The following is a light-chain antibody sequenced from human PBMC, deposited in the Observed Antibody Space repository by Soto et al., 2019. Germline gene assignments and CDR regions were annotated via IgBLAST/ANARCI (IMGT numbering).Light chain of an antibody. Sequence: DIQMTQSPSSLSATDGDRVTIACRASQAISNFLAWYQQKPGKVPKLLISAASTLQSGVPSRFSGSGSGTDFTLTSTSLQPEDVATYYCQKYSSVITFGQGTRLEIK. J-gene: IGKJ5*01. CDR1: QAISNF. CDR2: AAS. V-gene: IGKV1-27*01. CDR3: QKYSSVIT.